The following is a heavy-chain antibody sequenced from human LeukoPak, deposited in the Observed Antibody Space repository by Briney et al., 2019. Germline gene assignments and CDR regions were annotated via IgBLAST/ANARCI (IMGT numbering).Heavy chain of an antibody. Sequence: PGGSLRLSCAASGFDFSTYSMNWVRQAPGKGLEWVSYISSRSATIYYADSVKGRFTISRDNAKNSLYLQMNSLRAEDTAVYYCTRDLRYYDWLFSSYYYMDVWGKGTTVTVSS. D-gene: IGHD3-9*01. V-gene: IGHV3-48*01. CDR1: GFDFSTYS. J-gene: IGHJ6*03. CDR3: TRDLRYYDWLFSSYYYMDV. CDR2: ISSRSATI.